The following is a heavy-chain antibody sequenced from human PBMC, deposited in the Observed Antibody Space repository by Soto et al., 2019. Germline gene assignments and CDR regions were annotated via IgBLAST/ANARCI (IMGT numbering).Heavy chain of an antibody. CDR2: VNGGGDIT. CDR1: EFTFSSYS. J-gene: IGHJ6*02. D-gene: IGHD3-3*01. CDR3: SRGHFGVTMDV. V-gene: IGHV3-23*01. Sequence: EVQLLESGGGLVQPGGSPRLSCAASEFTFSSYSMIWVRQAPGKGLEWVSGVNGGGDITYYAESVKGRFTISRDNSKKTLYLQMNSRGAEDTAVFYCSRGHFGVTMDVWGQGTTVTVSS.